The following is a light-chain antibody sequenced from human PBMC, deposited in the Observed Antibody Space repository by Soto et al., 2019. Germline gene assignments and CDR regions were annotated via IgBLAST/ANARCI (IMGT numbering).Light chain of an antibody. CDR2: DAS. V-gene: IGKV3-20*01. CDR1: QSVSSSY. J-gene: IGKJ1*01. Sequence: EIVLTQSPGTLSLSPGERATLSCRASQSVSSSYLAWYQQKPGQAPRLLIYDASTRAPGIPDRFSGSGSGTDFTLTISRLETEDFAVYYCRQYGSSPGTFGQGTKVEIK. CDR3: RQYGSSPGT.